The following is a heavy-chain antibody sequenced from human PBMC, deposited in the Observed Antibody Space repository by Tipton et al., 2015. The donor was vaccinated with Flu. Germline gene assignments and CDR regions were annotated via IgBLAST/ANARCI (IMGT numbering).Heavy chain of an antibody. CDR2: IFPSLART. CDR1: GGTFSGYI. J-gene: IGHJ4*02. Sequence: QLVQSGAEVKKPGSSVKVSCKVSGGTFSGYIFIWVRQAPGQGLEWVGRIFPSLARTSYAEKFQGRVTITADESTTTVYMDMSGLTSEDTAVYYCARVRFNYEDYVDYWGQGTRVTVSS. CDR3: ARVRFNYEDYVDY. V-gene: IGHV1-69*11. D-gene: IGHD3-3*01.